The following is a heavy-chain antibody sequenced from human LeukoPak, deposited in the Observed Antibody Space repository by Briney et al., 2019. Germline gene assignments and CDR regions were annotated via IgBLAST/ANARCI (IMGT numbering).Heavy chain of an antibody. CDR3: AKAPLHPPGIAAAGFLFDY. CDR1: GFTFSSFG. CDR2: ISGSNNYI. V-gene: IGHV3-21*04. J-gene: IGHJ4*02. D-gene: IGHD6-13*01. Sequence: GGSLRLSCAASGFTFSSFGMNWVRQAPGKGLEWVSSISGSNNYIYYADSVKGRFTISRDNSKSTLYLQMNTLRAEDAAVYYCAKAPLHPPGIAAAGFLFDYWGQGTLVTVSS.